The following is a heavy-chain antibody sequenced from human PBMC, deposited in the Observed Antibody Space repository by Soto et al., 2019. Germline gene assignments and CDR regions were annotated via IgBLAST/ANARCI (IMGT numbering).Heavy chain of an antibody. V-gene: IGHV3-23*01. CDR3: AKGYYSGYDLAYFDY. Sequence: ESGGGLAQPGGSVRLSCAASGFSFDEYAMTWVRQAAGKGLEWVSAISGSGDNTYYADSVKGRFTISRDNSKNTLYLQLNSLRAEDTAVYYCAKGYYSGYDLAYFDYWGQGTLVTVSS. CDR2: ISGSGDNT. CDR1: GFSFDEYA. J-gene: IGHJ4*02. D-gene: IGHD5-12*01.